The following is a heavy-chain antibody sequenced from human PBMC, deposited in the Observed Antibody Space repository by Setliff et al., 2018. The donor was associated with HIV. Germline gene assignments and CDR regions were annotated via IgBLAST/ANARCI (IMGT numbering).Heavy chain of an antibody. CDR2: INHDRTT. CDR3: ARGSRQLTIFGVVFKTNYYFMDV. CDR1: GVSIDTHY. D-gene: IGHD3-3*01. J-gene: IGHJ6*03. Sequence: PSETLSLTCTVSGVSIDTHYWSWIRQSPGKGLEWIGEINHDRTTNYNPSLKSRVTISVDTSKNQFSLTLNSVTAADTAVYYCARGSRQLTIFGVVFKTNYYFMDVWGKGTAVTVSS. V-gene: IGHV4-34*01.